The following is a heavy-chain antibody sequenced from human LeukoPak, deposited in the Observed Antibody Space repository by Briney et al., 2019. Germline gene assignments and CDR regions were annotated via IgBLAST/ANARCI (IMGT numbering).Heavy chain of an antibody. CDR2: IIPIFGTA. D-gene: IGHD3-22*01. Sequence: SVKVSCKASGGTFSSYAISWVRQAPGQGLEWMGGIIPIFGTANYAQKFQGRVTITADKSTSTAYMELSSLRSEDTAVYYCARMAFYDSSGYYFFDYWGQGTLVTVSS. CDR1: GGTFSSYA. J-gene: IGHJ4*02. V-gene: IGHV1-69*06. CDR3: ARMAFYDSSGYYFFDY.